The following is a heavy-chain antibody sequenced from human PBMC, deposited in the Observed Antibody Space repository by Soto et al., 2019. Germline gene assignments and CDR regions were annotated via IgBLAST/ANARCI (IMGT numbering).Heavy chain of an antibody. CDR1: GLTFSGSA. Sequence: PGGSLSLSCAASGLTFSGSAMHWVRQASGKGLEWVGRIRSKANSYATAYAASVKGRFTISRDDSKNTAYLQMNSLKTEDTAVYYCTSSRTEGTNWNYLNWFDPWGQGTLVTVSS. CDR2: IRSKANSYAT. J-gene: IGHJ5*02. D-gene: IGHD1-7*01. CDR3: TSSRTEGTNWNYLNWFDP. V-gene: IGHV3-73*01.